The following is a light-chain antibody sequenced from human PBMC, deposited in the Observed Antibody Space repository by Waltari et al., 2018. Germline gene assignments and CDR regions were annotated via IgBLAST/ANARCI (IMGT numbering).Light chain of an antibody. J-gene: IGKJ1*01. CDR1: QSVSSN. Sequence: EIVMTQSPATLSVSPGERATLSCRASQSVSSNLAWYQQKPGQAPRLLIYGASTRATCFPARFSGSGSGTEFTLTISSLQSEDFAVYYCQHYSNWPSFGQGTKVEVK. CDR2: GAS. V-gene: IGKV3-15*01. CDR3: QHYSNWPS.